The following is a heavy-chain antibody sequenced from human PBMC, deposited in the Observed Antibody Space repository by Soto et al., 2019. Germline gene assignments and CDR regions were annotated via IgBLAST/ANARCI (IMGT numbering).Heavy chain of an antibody. CDR3: ARRESHYYFDY. Sequence: GGSLRLSCAASGFTFSNYAMNWVRQTPGKGLEWVSGISGSGTSTYYADSVKGRFTISRDNSKNTLYLQMNSLRAEDTAVYYCARRESHYYFDYWGRGTLVTVSS. CDR1: GFTFSNYA. CDR2: ISGSGTST. D-gene: IGHD3-10*01. J-gene: IGHJ4*02. V-gene: IGHV3-23*01.